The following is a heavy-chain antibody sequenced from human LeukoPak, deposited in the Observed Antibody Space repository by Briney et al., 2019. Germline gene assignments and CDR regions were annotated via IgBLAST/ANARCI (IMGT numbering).Heavy chain of an antibody. D-gene: IGHD3-22*01. CDR3: GSLTVVAKDH. CDR2: INSDGSST. J-gene: IGHJ4*02. V-gene: IGHV3-74*01. Sequence: PGGSLRLSCAASGFTFSTYWMHWVRQAPGKGLVGVAQINSDGSSTSYADSVKGRFTISRDNAKNTLYLQMINLRAEDTAAYYCGSLTVVAKDHWGQGTLVTVSS. CDR1: GFTFSTYW.